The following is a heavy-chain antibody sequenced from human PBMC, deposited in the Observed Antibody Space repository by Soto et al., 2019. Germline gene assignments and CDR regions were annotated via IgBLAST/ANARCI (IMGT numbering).Heavy chain of an antibody. J-gene: IGHJ4*02. CDR2: IFSSGNT. V-gene: IGHV4-4*07. D-gene: IGHD4-17*01. CDR3: AFSWNALAVTTFDY. CDR1: GGYITDYS. Sequence: SVTLSISWTVSGGYITDYSAVWIRQPAGKGLEWIGRIFSSGNTNYNPSLRSRITMSVDTSKSQFSMHLRSVTAADTAVYYCAFSWNALAVTTFDYWGQGIQVTVSS.